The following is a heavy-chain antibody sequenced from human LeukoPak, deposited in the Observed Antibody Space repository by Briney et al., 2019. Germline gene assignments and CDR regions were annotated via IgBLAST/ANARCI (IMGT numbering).Heavy chain of an antibody. CDR1: GGSISSSHYY. V-gene: IGHV4-39*01. CDR2: IYYSGTT. CDR3: ARQSSDYYYYYIDV. Sequence: SETLSLTCTVSGGSISSSHYYWGWIRQSPGKGLEWVGSIYYSGTTYYNPSLESRVTISDDTSKNRFSLMLTSLTAADTAVYYCARQSSDYYYYYIDVWGERTTVIASS. J-gene: IGHJ6*03.